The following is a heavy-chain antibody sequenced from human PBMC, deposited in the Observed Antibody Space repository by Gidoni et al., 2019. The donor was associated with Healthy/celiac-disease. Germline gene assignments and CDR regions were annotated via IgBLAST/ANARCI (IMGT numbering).Heavy chain of an antibody. J-gene: IGHJ5*02. Sequence: QVQLVQSGAEVKKPGSSVKVSCKASGGTFSSYAISWVRQAPGQGLEWMGGIIPIFGTANYAQKFQGRVTITADESTSTAYMELSSLRSEDTAVYYCARSRFLTGITHDYNWFDPWGQGTLVTVSS. D-gene: IGHD3-9*01. CDR1: GGTFSSYA. V-gene: IGHV1-69*01. CDR3: ARSRFLTGITHDYNWFDP. CDR2: IIPIFGTA.